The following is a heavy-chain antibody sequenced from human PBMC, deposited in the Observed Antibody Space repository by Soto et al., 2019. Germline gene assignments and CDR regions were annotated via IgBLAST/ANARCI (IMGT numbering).Heavy chain of an antibody. CDR3: AGRAMAVTWLDP. Sequence: QVRLVQSGAELKRPGSSVKVSCRVSGDSDGIYNIAWVRQAPGQGLEWLGGIVPLIGTTDYSQRFRGRVTIPADESTGTAYLELHSLKSEDTAVYYCAGRAMAVTWLDPWGQGTPVIVSA. D-gene: IGHD6-19*01. CDR1: GDSDGIYN. J-gene: IGHJ5*02. V-gene: IGHV1-69*01. CDR2: IVPLIGTT.